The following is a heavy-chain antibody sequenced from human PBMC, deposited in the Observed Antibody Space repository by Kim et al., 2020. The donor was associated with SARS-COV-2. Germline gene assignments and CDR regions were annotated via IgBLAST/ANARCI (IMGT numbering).Heavy chain of an antibody. CDR1: GGSVSSGSYY. V-gene: IGHV4-61*01. J-gene: IGHJ4*02. Sequence: SETLSLTCTVSGGSVSSGSYYWSWIRQPPGKGLEWIGDIYYSGSTNYNPSLKSRVTISVDTSKNQFSLKLSSVTAADTAVYYCARGYGGNMDDWGQGTMV. CDR2: IYYSGST. D-gene: IGHD3-10*01. CDR3: ARGYGGNMDD.